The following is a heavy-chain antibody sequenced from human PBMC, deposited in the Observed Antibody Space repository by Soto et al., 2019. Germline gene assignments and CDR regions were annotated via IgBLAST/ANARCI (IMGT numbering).Heavy chain of an antibody. D-gene: IGHD3-3*01. Sequence: GGSLRLSCAASGFTFSSYAMSWVRQAPGKGLEWVSAISGSGGSTYYADSVKGRFTISRDNSKNTLYLQINSLRAEDTAVYYCAKDQTYYDFWSDLWGAFDIWGQGTMVTVSS. CDR3: AKDQTYYDFWSDLWGAFDI. CDR2: ISGSGGST. V-gene: IGHV3-23*01. J-gene: IGHJ3*02. CDR1: GFTFSSYA.